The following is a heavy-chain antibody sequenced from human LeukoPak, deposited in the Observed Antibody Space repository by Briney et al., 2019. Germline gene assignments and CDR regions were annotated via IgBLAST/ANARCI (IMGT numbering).Heavy chain of an antibody. CDR3: AKAMRHCRSTGCFTYYYHGMDV. V-gene: IGHV3-23*01. D-gene: IGHD2-2*01. CDR2: ITGSGGTT. CDR1: EITFSNYA. Sequence: GGSLRLSCAASEITFSNYAMNWVRQAPGKGLEWVSGITGSGGTTYYIDSVKGRLTISRDNSKNTLYLQMKNLRAEDTAVYYCAKAMRHCRSTGCFTYYYHGMDVWGQGTTVTVCS. J-gene: IGHJ6*02.